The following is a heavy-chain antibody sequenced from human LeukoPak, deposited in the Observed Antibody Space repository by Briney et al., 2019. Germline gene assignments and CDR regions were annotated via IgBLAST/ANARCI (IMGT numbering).Heavy chain of an antibody. CDR2: IYPGDSDT. CDR3: ARRVSTVTDHDAFDI. V-gene: IGHV5-51*01. J-gene: IGHJ3*02. Sequence: GESLKISCQGSGYSFTSYWIGWVRQMPGKGLEWMGIIYPGDSDTRYSPSFQGQVTISADKSISTAYLQWSSLKASDTAMYYCARRVSTVTDHDAFDIWGQGTMVTVSS. D-gene: IGHD4-17*01. CDR1: GYSFTSYW.